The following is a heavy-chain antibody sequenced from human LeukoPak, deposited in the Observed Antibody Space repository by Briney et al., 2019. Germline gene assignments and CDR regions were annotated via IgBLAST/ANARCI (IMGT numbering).Heavy chain of an antibody. D-gene: IGHD3-10*01. V-gene: IGHV4-31*03. CDR2: IYYSGST. CDR1: GGSISSGGYY. Sequence: SETLSLTCTVSGGSISSGGYYWSWIRQHPGKGLEWIGYIYYSGSTYYNPSLKSRVTISVDTSKNQFSLKLSSVTAADTAVYYCARAITMVRGVISQFDYWGQGTLVTVSS. J-gene: IGHJ4*02. CDR3: ARAITMVRGVISQFDY.